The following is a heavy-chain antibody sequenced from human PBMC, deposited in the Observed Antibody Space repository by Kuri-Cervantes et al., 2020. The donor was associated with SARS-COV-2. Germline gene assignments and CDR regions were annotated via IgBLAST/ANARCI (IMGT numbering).Heavy chain of an antibody. CDR2: IYQAGST. CDR3: ARESTYTFDI. J-gene: IGHJ3*02. D-gene: IGHD2-2*02. Sequence: SQTLSLTCAVSGYSISSGGYSWSWIRQPPGKGLEWIGSIYQAGSTFYNPSLKSRVSISLDRSKNQYSLNLSSVTAADTAVYYCARESTYTFDIRGQGTLVTVSS. CDR1: GYSISSGGYS. V-gene: IGHV4-30-2*01.